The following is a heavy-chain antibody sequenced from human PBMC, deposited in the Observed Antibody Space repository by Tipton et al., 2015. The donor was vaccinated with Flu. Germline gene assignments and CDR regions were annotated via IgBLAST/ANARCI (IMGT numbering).Heavy chain of an antibody. CDR1: GFTFSDYY. CDR2: ISSSGSTI. J-gene: IGHJ4*02. Sequence: SLRLSCAASGFTFSDYYMSWIRQAPGKGLEWVSYISSSGSTIYYADSVKGRFTISRDNAKNSLYLQMNSLRAEDTAVYYCARGSDMSEAMVNPDYWGQGTLVTVSS. D-gene: IGHD5-18*01. CDR3: ARGSDMSEAMVNPDY. V-gene: IGHV3-11*01.